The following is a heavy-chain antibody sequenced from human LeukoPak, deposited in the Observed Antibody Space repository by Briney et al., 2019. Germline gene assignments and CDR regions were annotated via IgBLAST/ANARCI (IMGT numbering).Heavy chain of an antibody. CDR1: GYTFTSYG. CDR2: ISAYNGNT. CDR3: ARVRLVWFGEFIPYWFDP. D-gene: IGHD3-10*01. J-gene: IGHJ5*02. V-gene: IGHV1-18*01. Sequence: GASVKVSCKASGYTFTSYGISWVRQAPGQGLEWMGWISAYNGNTNYAQKLLGRVTMTTDTSTSTAYMELRSLRSDDTAVYYCARVRLVWFGEFIPYWFDPWGQGTLVTVSS.